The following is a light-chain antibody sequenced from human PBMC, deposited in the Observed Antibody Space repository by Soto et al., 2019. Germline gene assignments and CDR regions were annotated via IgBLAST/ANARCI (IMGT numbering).Light chain of an antibody. Sequence: EMVMTQSPATLSVSPGERGTLSCRASQSVSSNLAWYQQKPGQAPRLLIYGASTRAIGIPARFSGSRSGTEFTLTISSLQSEDFAVYYCQQYNNWPWTFGQGTKVEIK. J-gene: IGKJ1*01. CDR3: QQYNNWPWT. CDR2: GAS. V-gene: IGKV3-15*01. CDR1: QSVSSN.